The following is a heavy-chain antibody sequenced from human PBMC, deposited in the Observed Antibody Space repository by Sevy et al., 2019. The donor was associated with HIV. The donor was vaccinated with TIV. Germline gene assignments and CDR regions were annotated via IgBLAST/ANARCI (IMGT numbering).Heavy chain of an antibody. Sequence: GGSLRLSCAASGFTFDDYTTHWVRQAPGKGLEWVSLISWDGGSTYYADSVKGRFTISRDNSKNSLYLQMNSLRTEDTALYYCAKAGNYQSTSYYYYGMDVWGQGTMVTVSS. CDR2: ISWDGGST. CDR1: GFTFDDYT. D-gene: IGHD1-7*01. V-gene: IGHV3-43*01. J-gene: IGHJ6*02. CDR3: AKAGNYQSTSYYYYGMDV.